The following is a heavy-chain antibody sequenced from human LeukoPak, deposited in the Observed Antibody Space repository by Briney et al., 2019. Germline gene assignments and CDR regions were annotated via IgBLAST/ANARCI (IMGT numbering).Heavy chain of an antibody. CDR2: INAGNGNT. D-gene: IGHD6-13*01. J-gene: IGHJ5*02. CDR3: ARAIAAAGTSSWFDP. Sequence: ASVTVSCTASGYTFTSYAMHWVRQAPGQRLEWMGWINAGNGNTKYSQKFQGRVTITRDTSASTAYMELSSLRSEDTAVYYCARAIAAAGTSSWFDPWGQGTLATVSS. CDR1: GYTFTSYA. V-gene: IGHV1-3*01.